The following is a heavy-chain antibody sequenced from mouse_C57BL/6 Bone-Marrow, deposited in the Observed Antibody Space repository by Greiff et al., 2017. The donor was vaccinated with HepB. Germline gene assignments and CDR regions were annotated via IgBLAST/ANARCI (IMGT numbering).Heavy chain of an antibody. CDR1: GYTFTSYW. J-gene: IGHJ2*01. V-gene: IGHV1-72*01. CDR2: IAPNSGGT. CDR3: ARERGLLYYFDY. Sequence: QVHVKQPGAELVKPGASVKLSCKASGYTFTSYWMHWVKQRPGRGLEWIGRIAPNSGGTKYNEKFKSKATLTVDKPSSTAYMQLSSLTSEDSAVYYCARERGLLYYFDYWGQGTTLTVSS. D-gene: IGHD1-1*01.